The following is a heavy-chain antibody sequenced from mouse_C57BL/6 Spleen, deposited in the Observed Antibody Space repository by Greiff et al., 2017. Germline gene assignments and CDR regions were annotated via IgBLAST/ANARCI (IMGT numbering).Heavy chain of an antibody. Sequence: QVQLQQPGAELVMPGASVKLSCKASGYTFTSYWMHWVKQRPGQGLEWIGEIDPSDSYTNYNQKFKGKSTLTVDKSSSTAYMQLSSLTSEDSAVYYCARRHSSGIYAMDYWGQGTSVTVSS. CDR1: GYTFTSYW. J-gene: IGHJ4*01. CDR2: IDPSDSYT. CDR3: ARRHSSGIYAMDY. D-gene: IGHD3-1*01. V-gene: IGHV1-69*01.